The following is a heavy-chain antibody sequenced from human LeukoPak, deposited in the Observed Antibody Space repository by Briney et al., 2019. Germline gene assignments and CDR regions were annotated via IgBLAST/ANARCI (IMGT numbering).Heavy chain of an antibody. CDR3: ARDLDIVVVAAAVRHYGLDV. CDR2: ISPYNGNT. Sequence: ASVKVSCKASGYTFTNYGISWVRQAPREGLEWMGWISPYNGNTNYAQKFQGRVTMTTDTSTTTAYMELRSLRSDDTAVYYCARDLDIVVVAAAVRHYGLDVWGQGTTVTVSS. J-gene: IGHJ6*02. CDR1: GYTFTNYG. V-gene: IGHV1-18*01. D-gene: IGHD2-15*01.